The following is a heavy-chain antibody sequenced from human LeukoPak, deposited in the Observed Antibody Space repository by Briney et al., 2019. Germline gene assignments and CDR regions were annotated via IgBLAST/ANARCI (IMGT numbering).Heavy chain of an antibody. CDR2: IYTSGST. V-gene: IGHV4-4*07. D-gene: IGHD1-26*01. Sequence: PSKTLSLTCTVSGGSISSYYWSWIRQPAGKGLEWIGRIYTSGSTNYNPSLKSRVTMSVDTSKNQFSLKLSSVTAADTAVYYCARVRQWELEVYAFDIWGQGTMVTVSS. CDR1: GGSISSYY. CDR3: ARVRQWELEVYAFDI. J-gene: IGHJ3*02.